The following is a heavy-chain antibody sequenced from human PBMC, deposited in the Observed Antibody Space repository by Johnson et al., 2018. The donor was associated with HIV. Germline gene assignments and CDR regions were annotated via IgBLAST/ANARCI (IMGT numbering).Heavy chain of an antibody. CDR2: ISYDGSNK. CDR1: GFTFSSYW. Sequence: QVQLVESGGGLVQPGGSLRLSCAASGFTFSSYWMSWVRQAPGKGLEWVAVISYDGSNKYYADSVKGRFTISRDNSKNTLYLQMNSLRAEDTAVYYCAREDQNWNYDHAFDIWGQGTMVTVSS. D-gene: IGHD1-7*01. J-gene: IGHJ3*02. CDR3: AREDQNWNYDHAFDI. V-gene: IGHV3-30*03.